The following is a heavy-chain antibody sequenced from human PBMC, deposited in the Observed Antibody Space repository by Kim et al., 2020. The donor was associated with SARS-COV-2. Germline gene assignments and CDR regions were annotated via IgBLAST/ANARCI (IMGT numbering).Heavy chain of an antibody. J-gene: IGHJ5*02. V-gene: IGHV4-30-2*01. Sequence: SETLSLTCAVSGGSISSGGYSWSWIRQPPGKGLEWIGYIYRSGSTYYNPSLKSRVTISVDRSKNQFSLKLSSVTAADTAVYYCARAPEIAARPGVVDWFDPWGQGTLVTVSS. CDR2: IYRSGST. D-gene: IGHD6-6*01. CDR3: ARAPEIAARPGVVDWFDP. CDR1: GGSISSGGYS.